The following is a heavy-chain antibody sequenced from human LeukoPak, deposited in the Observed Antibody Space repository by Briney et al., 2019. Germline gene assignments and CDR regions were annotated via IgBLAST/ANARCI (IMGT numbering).Heavy chain of an antibody. D-gene: IGHD3-10*01. V-gene: IGHV5-51*01. CDR3: ARQRGYGSGPLDY. CDR2: IYPGDSDT. J-gene: IGHJ4*02. Sequence: GESLKISCKASGYSFTSYWIGWVRQMPGKGLEWMGIIYPGDSDTRYSPSFQGQVTTSADKSISTAYLQWSSLKASDSAMYYCARQRGYGSGPLDYWGQGTLVTVSS. CDR1: GYSFTSYW.